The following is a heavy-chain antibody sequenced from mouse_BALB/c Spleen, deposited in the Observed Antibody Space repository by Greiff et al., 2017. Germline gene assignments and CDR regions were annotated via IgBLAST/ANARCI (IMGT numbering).Heavy chain of an antibody. Sequence: VQLQQSGPELVKPGASVKISCKASGYAFRSSWMNWVKQRPGQGLEWIGRIYPGDGDTNYNGKFKGKATLTADKSSSTAYMQLSSLTSVDSAVYFCARGGGVVAPYYYAMDYWGQGTSVTVSS. D-gene: IGHD1-1*01. CDR3: ARGGGVVAPYYYAMDY. CDR2: IYPGDGDT. V-gene: IGHV1-82*01. J-gene: IGHJ4*01. CDR1: GYAFRSSW.